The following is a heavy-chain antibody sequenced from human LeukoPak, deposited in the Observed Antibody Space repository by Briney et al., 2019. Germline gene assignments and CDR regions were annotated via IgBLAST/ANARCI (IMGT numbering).Heavy chain of an antibody. V-gene: IGHV3-74*01. CDR1: GFTFSNYW. J-gene: IGHJ4*02. CDR3: ARGYYDSSGYYLIDY. CDR2: INSDGRST. Sequence: PGGSLRLSCAASGFTFSNYWMHWVRQAPGKGLVWVSLINSDGRSTSYADSVKGRFTISRDNAKNTLYLQMNRLRAEDTAVYYCARGYYDSSGYYLIDYWGQGTLVTVSS. D-gene: IGHD3-22*01.